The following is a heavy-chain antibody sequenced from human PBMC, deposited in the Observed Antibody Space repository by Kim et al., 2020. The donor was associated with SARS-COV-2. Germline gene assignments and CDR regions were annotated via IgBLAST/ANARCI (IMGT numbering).Heavy chain of an antibody. J-gene: IGHJ4*02. V-gene: IGHV3-30*18. CDR3: AKPYGSGSYLLVGYFDY. CDR1: GFTFSSYG. Sequence: GGSLRLSCAASGFTFSSYGMHWVRQAPGKGLEWVAVISYDGSNKYYADSVKCRFTISRDNSKNTLYLQMNSLRAEDTAVYYCAKPYGSGSYLLVGYFDYWGPGTLVTVST. D-gene: IGHD3-10*01. CDR2: ISYDGSNK.